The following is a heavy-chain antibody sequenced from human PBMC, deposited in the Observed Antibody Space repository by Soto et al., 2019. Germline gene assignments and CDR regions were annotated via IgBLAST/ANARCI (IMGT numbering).Heavy chain of an antibody. Sequence: SETLSLTCTVSGGSISSGGYYWSWIRQHPGKGLEWIGYIYYSGSTYYNPSLKSRVTISVDTSKNQFSQKLSSVTAADTAVYYCAREGLTIFGVVNLYYYYGMDVRGQGTTVTVSS. CDR3: AREGLTIFGVVNLYYYYGMDV. CDR2: IYYSGST. J-gene: IGHJ6*02. CDR1: GGSISSGGYY. V-gene: IGHV4-31*03. D-gene: IGHD3-3*01.